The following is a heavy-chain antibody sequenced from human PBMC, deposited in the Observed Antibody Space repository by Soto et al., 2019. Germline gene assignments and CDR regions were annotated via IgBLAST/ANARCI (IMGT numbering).Heavy chain of an antibody. D-gene: IGHD2-15*01. CDR2: IVVGGGNT. V-gene: IGHV1-58*01. CDR3: AAVETPPGYYYGMDV. CDR1: GFTFSRSA. J-gene: IGHJ6*02. Sequence: SVKVSCKASGFTFSRSAVQWVRQASGQRLEWIGWIVVGGGNTIYAQRFQQRLAITRDMSTSTAYMELSSLRSEDMAVYYCAAVETPPGYYYGMDVWGQGTTVTVSS.